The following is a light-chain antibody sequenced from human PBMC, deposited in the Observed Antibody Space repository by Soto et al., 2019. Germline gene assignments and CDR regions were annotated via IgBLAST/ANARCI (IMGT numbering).Light chain of an antibody. Sequence: EIVMTQSPHPLAVSLGEKATINSKPSQSVLFPSNNNNYLGWYQQKPRQPPKLLISWASTRESGVPARFSGSGSGTDFTLTISSLEAEDVAVYYCQQYYTTPLTFGRGTKVDIK. CDR1: QSVLFPSNNNNY. V-gene: IGKV4-1*01. CDR3: QQYYTTPLT. J-gene: IGKJ4*01. CDR2: WAS.